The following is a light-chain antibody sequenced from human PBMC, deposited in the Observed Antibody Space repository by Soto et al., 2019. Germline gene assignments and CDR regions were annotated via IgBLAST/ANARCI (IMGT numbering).Light chain of an antibody. J-gene: IGKJ4*01. CDR3: QQSYSTLALT. Sequence: DVRMTQSPSSLSASVGDTITITCRASQTISTYLNWFQQKPGESPRLLIYAASSLQSGVPSRFSGSGSGTDFTLTISSLQPEDFATYYCQQSYSTLALTFGGGTKVEIK. CDR2: AAS. V-gene: IGKV1-39*01. CDR1: QTISTY.